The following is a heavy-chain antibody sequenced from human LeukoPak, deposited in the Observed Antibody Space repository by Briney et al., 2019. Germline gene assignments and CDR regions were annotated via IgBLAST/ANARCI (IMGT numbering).Heavy chain of an antibody. CDR2: IYHTGTT. CDR1: AGSLSPYY. CDR3: ARLDSGDHGNIPH. Sequence: SETLSLTSTVSAGSLSPYYCTWIRQPPGKGLEWIGYIYHTGTTRYNPSLNSRVTISGETPKNQFSLRLNSVTAADTAIYYCARLDSGDHGNIPHWGQGTLVTVSS. V-gene: IGHV4-59*08. D-gene: IGHD1-26*01. J-gene: IGHJ1*01.